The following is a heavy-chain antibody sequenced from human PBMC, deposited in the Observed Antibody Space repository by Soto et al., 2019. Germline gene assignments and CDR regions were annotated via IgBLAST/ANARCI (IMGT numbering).Heavy chain of an antibody. J-gene: IGHJ6*03. V-gene: IGHV4-34*01. D-gene: IGHD3-22*01. CDR1: GGSFSGYY. CDR2: INHSGSS. CDR3: ARGNDRSVSRGIWGGYSGYHYYYMDV. Sequence: PSETLSLTCAVYGGSFSGYYWSWIRQPPGKGLEWIGEINHSGSSNYSPSLKSRITISGDTSKNQFSLKLNFVTAADTAVYYCARGNDRSVSRGIWGGYSGYHYYYMDVWGKGTTVTVSS.